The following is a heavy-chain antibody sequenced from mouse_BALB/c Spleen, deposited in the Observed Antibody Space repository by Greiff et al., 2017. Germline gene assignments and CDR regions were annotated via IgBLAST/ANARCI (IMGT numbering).Heavy chain of an antibody. Sequence: VQLQQSGAELAKPGASVKMSCKASGYTFTSYWMHWVKQRPGQGLEWIGYINPSTGYTEYNQKFKDKATLTADKSSSTAYMQLSSLTSEDSAVYYCAFYDYDDAMDYWGQGTSVTVSS. D-gene: IGHD2-4*01. CDR3: AFYDYDDAMDY. J-gene: IGHJ4*01. V-gene: IGHV1-7*01. CDR2: INPSTGYT. CDR1: GYTFTSYW.